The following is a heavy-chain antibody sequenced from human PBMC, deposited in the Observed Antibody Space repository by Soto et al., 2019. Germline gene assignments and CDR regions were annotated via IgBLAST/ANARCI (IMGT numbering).Heavy chain of an antibody. J-gene: IGHJ6*02. CDR1: FPTFSSYA. V-gene: IGHV3-30-3*01. D-gene: IGHD3-3*01. Sequence: SLRIPGAASFPTFSSYAMHWGRQAPGKVLERDAVLSHDGSNKYYADSVKGRFTSSRDNSKNTLYLQMNSLRAEDTAVYYCARVQPLEGSLYSDFWNGNYYYYGMDVWGQGTTVTVS. CDR3: ARVQPLEGSLYSDFWNGNYYYYGMDV. CDR2: LSHDGSNK.